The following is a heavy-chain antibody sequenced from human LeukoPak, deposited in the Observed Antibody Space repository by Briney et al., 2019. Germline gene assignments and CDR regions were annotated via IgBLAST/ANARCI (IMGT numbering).Heavy chain of an antibody. CDR2: MNPNSGNT. V-gene: IGHV1-8*03. CDR1: GYTFTSYD. D-gene: IGHD6-19*01. Sequence: ASVKVSCKASGYTFTSYDINWVRQATGQGLEWMGWMNPNSGNTGYAQKFQGRVTITRNTSISTAYMELSSLRSDDTAVYYCARVGYSSGWYPNYYYYYMDVWGKGTTVTISS. CDR3: ARVGYSSGWYPNYYYYYMDV. J-gene: IGHJ6*03.